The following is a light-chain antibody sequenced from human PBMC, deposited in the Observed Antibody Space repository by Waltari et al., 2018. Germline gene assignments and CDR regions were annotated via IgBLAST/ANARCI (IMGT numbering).Light chain of an antibody. J-gene: IGKJ1*01. CDR1: RYINKY. Sequence: DIQMTQSPSSLSAFVGDRVTVTCRASRYINKYLNLYQQKSGKPPKLLIYAASSLQSGVPSRFSGSGSGTEFTLTISGLQDEDSATYYCQQSFGNPPWTFGQGTKVEI. CDR2: AAS. V-gene: IGKV1-39*01. CDR3: QQSFGNPPWT.